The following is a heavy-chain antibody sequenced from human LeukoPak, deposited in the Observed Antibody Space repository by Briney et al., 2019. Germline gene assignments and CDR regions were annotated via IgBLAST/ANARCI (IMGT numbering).Heavy chain of an antibody. V-gene: IGHV3-48*03. J-gene: IGHJ4*02. D-gene: IGHD3-16*02. CDR2: ISSSGSTK. CDR1: GFTFSSYE. CDR3: ARVEGFIDY. Sequence: GGSLRLSCAASGFTFSSYEMNWVRQAPGKGLEWVSYISSSGSTKYYADSVKGRFTISRDNAKNSLYQQMIRLRAEDTALYYCARVEGFIDYWGQGTLVTVSS.